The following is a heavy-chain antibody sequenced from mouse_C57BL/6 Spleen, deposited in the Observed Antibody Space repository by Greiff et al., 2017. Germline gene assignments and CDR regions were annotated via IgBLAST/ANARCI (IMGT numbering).Heavy chain of an antibody. CDR2: ILPGSGST. V-gene: IGHV1-9*01. Sequence: QVQLQQSGAELMKPGASVKLSCKATGYTFTGYWIEWVKQRPGHGLEWIGEILPGSGSTNYNEKFKGKATFTADTSSNTAYMQLSSLTTEDSAIYYCASGFITTVGAEDAMDYWGQGTSVTVSS. CDR3: ASGFITTVGAEDAMDY. CDR1: GYTFTGYW. D-gene: IGHD1-1*01. J-gene: IGHJ4*01.